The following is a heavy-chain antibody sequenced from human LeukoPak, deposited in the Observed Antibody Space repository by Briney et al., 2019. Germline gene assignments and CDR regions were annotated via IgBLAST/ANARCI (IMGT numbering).Heavy chain of an antibody. CDR2: IFNSGNT. Sequence: SETLSLTCTVSGGSISSSKYYWGWIRQPPGKGLEWIGTIFNSGNTHYNPSLKSRVTISVDTSKNQFSLKLSSVTAADTAVYYCARRSYGYYYGSWGQGTLVTVSS. V-gene: IGHV4-39*07. D-gene: IGHD3-10*01. CDR3: ARRSYGYYYGS. J-gene: IGHJ4*02. CDR1: GGSISSSKYY.